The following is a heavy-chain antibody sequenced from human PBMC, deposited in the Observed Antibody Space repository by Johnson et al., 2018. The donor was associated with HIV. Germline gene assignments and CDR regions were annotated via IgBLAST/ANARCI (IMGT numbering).Heavy chain of an antibody. D-gene: IGHD6-13*01. Sequence: VQLVESGGGLVQPGGSLRLSCAASGFTFSNAWMTWVRQAPGKGLEWVGRIQSKADGETRDYAAPVNGRFTISRDDSKSTLHPQMNSLKTEDTAVYFCTTDYQQLADVFAIWGQGTMVTVSS. CDR2: IQSKADGETR. CDR3: TTDYQQLADVFAI. V-gene: IGHV3-15*01. J-gene: IGHJ3*02. CDR1: GFTFSNAW.